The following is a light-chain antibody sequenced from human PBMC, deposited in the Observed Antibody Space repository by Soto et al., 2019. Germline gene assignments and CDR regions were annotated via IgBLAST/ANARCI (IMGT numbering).Light chain of an antibody. Sequence: IEWTQSPSSLSPSVGDRVTIAWRTRQGISSHLAWYQQKPGKDPKLLIYAASTLQTGVPSRVSGGGSGTDFTLTLSSLQPEDFATYYCQQVNSFPSTFGQGTRL. V-gene: IGKV1-9*01. CDR3: QQVNSFPST. CDR1: QGISSH. CDR2: AAS. J-gene: IGKJ5*01.